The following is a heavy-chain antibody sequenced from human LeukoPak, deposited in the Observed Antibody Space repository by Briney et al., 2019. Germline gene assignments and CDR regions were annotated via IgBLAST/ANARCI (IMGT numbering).Heavy chain of an antibody. CDR1: SYTFTSYG. CDR3: ARVQLERSGEPFDC. V-gene: IGHV1-18*01. D-gene: IGHD1-1*01. Sequence: ASVKVSCKASSYTFTSYGISWVRQAPGQGLEWMGWISAYNGNTNYAQKLQGTVTMTTDTSTSTAYMELRSLRSDDTAVYYCARVQLERSGEPFDCWGQGTLVTVSS. J-gene: IGHJ4*02. CDR2: ISAYNGNT.